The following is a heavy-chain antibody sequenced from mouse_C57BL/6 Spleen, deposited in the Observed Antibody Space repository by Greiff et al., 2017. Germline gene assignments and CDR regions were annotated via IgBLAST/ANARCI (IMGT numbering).Heavy chain of an antibody. D-gene: IGHD2-3*01. Sequence: VQLQQSGAELANPGASVKLSCKASGYTFTSYWMHWVKQRPGQGLEWIGYINPSSGYTKYNQKFKDKATLTADKSSSTAYMQLRSLTYEDSAVYYGASRWLPGAMDYWGQGTSVTVSS. CDR1: GYTFTSYW. J-gene: IGHJ4*01. CDR3: ASRWLPGAMDY. V-gene: IGHV1-7*01. CDR2: INPSSGYT.